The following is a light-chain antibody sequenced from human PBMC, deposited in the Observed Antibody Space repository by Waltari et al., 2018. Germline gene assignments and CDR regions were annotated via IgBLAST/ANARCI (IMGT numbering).Light chain of an antibody. CDR2: GNA. Sequence: QSVLTQAPSVFGAPGQRVTISCSGGSSNLGAGYDVHGYQQLPGTAPKLLIYGNANRPSGVPDRFSASKSGTSASLAITGLQADDEAIYFCQSYDDSLRASVFGGGARLTVL. J-gene: IGLJ2*01. CDR1: SSNLGAGYD. CDR3: QSYDDSLRASV. V-gene: IGLV1-40*01.